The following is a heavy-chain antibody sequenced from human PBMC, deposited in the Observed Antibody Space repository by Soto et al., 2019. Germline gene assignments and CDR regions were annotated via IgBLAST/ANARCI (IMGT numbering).Heavy chain of an antibody. CDR3: ARGRGAAAADFDF. CDR1: GFTFSDYY. Sequence: QVQLVESGGGLVKPGGSLRLSCAVSGFTFSDYYMTWIRQAPGKGLEWVSYISSSTSHTNYADSVKGRFTISRDNAKNSLFLQMNSLRAEDTAVYYCARGRGAAAADFDFWGQGTLVTVSS. J-gene: IGHJ4*02. V-gene: IGHV3-11*05. CDR2: ISSSTSHT. D-gene: IGHD6-13*01.